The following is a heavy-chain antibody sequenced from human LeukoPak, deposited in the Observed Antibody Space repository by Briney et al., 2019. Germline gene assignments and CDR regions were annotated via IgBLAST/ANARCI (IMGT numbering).Heavy chain of an antibody. CDR3: AKDWQVRGVSRFDP. J-gene: IGHJ5*02. CDR2: ISGSGGST. V-gene: IGHV3-23*01. CDR1: GFTFSSYA. D-gene: IGHD3-10*01. Sequence: GGSLGLSCAASGFTFSSYAMSWVRQAPGKGLEWVSAISGSGGSTYYADSVKGRFTISRDNSKNTLYLQMNSLRAEDTAVYYCAKDWQVRGVSRFDPWGQGTLVTVSS.